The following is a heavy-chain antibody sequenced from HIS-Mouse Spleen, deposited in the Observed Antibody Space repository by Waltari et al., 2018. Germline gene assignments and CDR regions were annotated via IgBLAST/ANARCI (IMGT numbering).Heavy chain of an antibody. CDR2: IYYSGRT. CDR3: ARDGARVVAARGAEGNWYFDL. CDR1: GGSISSSSYY. Sequence: QLQLQESGPGLVKPSETLSLTCTVSGGSISSSSYYWGWIRQPPGQGLEWIGSIYYSGRTYYNAALKSRVTISVDTSKNQFSLKLSSVTAADTAVYYCARDGARVVAARGAEGNWYFDLWGRGTLVTVSS. J-gene: IGHJ2*01. V-gene: IGHV4-39*07. D-gene: IGHD2-15*01.